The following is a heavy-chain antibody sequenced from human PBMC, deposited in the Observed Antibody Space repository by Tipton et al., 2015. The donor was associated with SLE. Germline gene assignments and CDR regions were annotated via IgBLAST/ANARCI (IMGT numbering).Heavy chain of an antibody. CDR3: ARGYSYGRDAFDI. CDR1: GGSISSGSYY. J-gene: IGHJ3*02. V-gene: IGHV4-61*09. CDR2: IYTSGST. D-gene: IGHD5-18*01. Sequence: TLSLTCTVSGGSISSGSYYWSWIRQPAGKGLEWIGYIYTSGSTYYNPSLKSRVTISVDTSKNQFSLKLSSVTAADTAVYYCARGYSYGRDAFDIWGQGTMVTVSS.